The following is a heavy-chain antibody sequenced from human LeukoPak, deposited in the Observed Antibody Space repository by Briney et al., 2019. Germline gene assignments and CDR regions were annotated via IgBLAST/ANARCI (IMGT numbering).Heavy chain of an antibody. J-gene: IGHJ6*03. CDR1: GGSISAYY. Sequence: SETLSLTCTVSGGSISAYYWSWIRQPAGKGLEWIGRIYTSGSTNYNPSLKSRVTMSLDTSKNQFSLKLSSVTAADTAVYYCARDIYCSSTTCYYYYYYMDVWGKGTTVTVSS. CDR3: ARDIYCSSTTCYYYYYYMDV. CDR2: IYTSGST. D-gene: IGHD2-2*01. V-gene: IGHV4-4*07.